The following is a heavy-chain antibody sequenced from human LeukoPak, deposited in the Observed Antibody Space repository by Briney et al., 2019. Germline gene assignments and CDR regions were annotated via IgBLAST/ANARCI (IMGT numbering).Heavy chain of an antibody. Sequence: GSVKVSCKASGYTFTGYYLHWMRQAPGQGLEWMGWINPNSDGTSYAQKFQGRVTMTSDTSISTAYMELSSLRSDDTAVYYCARDRYSGYDYWGQGTLVTVSS. CDR3: ARDRYSGYDY. CDR2: INPNSDGT. V-gene: IGHV1-2*02. D-gene: IGHD5-12*01. J-gene: IGHJ4*02. CDR1: GYTFTGYY.